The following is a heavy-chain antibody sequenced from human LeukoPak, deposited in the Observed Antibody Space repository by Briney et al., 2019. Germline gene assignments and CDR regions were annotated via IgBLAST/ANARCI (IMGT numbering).Heavy chain of an antibody. CDR1: GFTFSSYW. CDR3: ARPNYYDSSGYPSVLDY. CDR2: IKQDGIEK. D-gene: IGHD3-22*01. V-gene: IGHV3-7*01. Sequence: PGGSLRLSCAASGFTFSSYWMSWARQAPGKGLEWVANIKQDGIEKYYVDSVKGRFTISRDNAKTSLYLQMNSLRAEDTAVYYCARPNYYDSSGYPSVLDYWGQGTLVTVSS. J-gene: IGHJ4*02.